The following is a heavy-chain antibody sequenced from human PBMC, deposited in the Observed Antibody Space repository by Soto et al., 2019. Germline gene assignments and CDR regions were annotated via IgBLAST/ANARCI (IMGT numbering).Heavy chain of an antibody. J-gene: IGHJ3*02. Sequence: ASVKFSCKASGYTFPSYGITWVRQAPGQGLEWMGWISAYNGNTNYVQKFLGRVSMTTDTSTSTAYMELRSLRYDDTAMYYCARDKELGGAFDIWGQGTMVTVSS. CDR2: ISAYNGNT. D-gene: IGHD3-10*01. CDR3: ARDKELGGAFDI. CDR1: GYTFPSYG. V-gene: IGHV1-18*01.